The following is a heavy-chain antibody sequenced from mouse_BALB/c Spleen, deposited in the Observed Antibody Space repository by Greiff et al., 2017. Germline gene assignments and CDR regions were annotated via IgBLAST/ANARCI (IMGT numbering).Heavy chain of an antibody. J-gene: IGHJ4*01. Sequence: VQVVESGGGLVKPGGSLKLSCAASGFTFSSYAMSWVRQTPEKRLEWVASISSGGSTYYPDSVKGRFTISRDNARNILYLQMSSLRSEDTAMYYCARVYYRYDGDYYAMDYWGQGTSVTVSS. CDR3: ARVYYRYDGDYYAMDY. V-gene: IGHV5-6-5*01. CDR1: GFTFSSYA. CDR2: ISSGGST. D-gene: IGHD2-14*01.